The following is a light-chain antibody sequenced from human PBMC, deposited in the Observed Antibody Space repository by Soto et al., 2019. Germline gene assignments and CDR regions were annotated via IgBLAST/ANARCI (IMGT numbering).Light chain of an antibody. Sequence: EIQMTQSPSSLSASVGDRVTITCRARQDISNYLAWYQQKPGKVPKLLISAAYTLQSGVPPRFSGSGSGTDFTLTISSLQPEDVAIYYCQKYDNSPLTFGGGTKVEIK. V-gene: IGKV1-27*01. CDR2: AAY. CDR3: QKYDNSPLT. CDR1: QDISNY. J-gene: IGKJ4*01.